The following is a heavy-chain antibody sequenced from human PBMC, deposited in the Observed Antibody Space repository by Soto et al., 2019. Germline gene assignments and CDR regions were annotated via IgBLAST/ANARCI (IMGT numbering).Heavy chain of an antibody. CDR3: TSLGERAYYYYYGMDV. CDR2: IRSKAYGGTT. CDR1: GFTFGDYA. V-gene: IGHV3-49*03. J-gene: IGHJ6*02. Sequence: GGSLRLSCTASGFTFGDYAMSWFRQAPGKGLEWVGFIRSKAYGGTTEYAASVKGRFTISRDDSKSIAYLQMNSLKTEDTAVYYCTSLGERAYYYYYGMDVWGQGTTVTVSS. D-gene: IGHD4-17*01.